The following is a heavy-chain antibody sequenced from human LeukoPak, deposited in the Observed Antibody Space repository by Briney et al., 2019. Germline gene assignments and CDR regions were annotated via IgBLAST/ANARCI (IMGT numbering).Heavy chain of an antibody. CDR3: ARGSEVGATLGLYYFDY. J-gene: IGHJ4*02. CDR2: IGAYNGNT. V-gene: IGHV1-18*01. Sequence: ASVKVSCKASGYTFTSYGISWVRQAPGQGLEWMGWIGAYNGNTNYAQKLQGRVTMTTDTSTSTAYMELRSLRSDDTAVYYCARGSEVGATLGLYYFDYWGQGTLVTVSS. CDR1: GYTFTSYG. D-gene: IGHD1-26*01.